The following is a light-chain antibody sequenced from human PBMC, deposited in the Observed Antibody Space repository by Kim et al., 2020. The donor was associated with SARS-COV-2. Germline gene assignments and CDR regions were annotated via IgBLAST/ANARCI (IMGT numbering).Light chain of an antibody. CDR1: RSNIGSNT. J-gene: IGLJ3*02. CDR3: AAWDDSLNGQV. Sequence: QRVTISCSGSRSNIGSNTVSWYQQLPGTAPKLLIYSNDQRPSGVPDRFSGSKSGTSASLAISGLQSEDEADYYCAAWDDSLNGQVFGGGTKVTVL. V-gene: IGLV1-44*01. CDR2: SND.